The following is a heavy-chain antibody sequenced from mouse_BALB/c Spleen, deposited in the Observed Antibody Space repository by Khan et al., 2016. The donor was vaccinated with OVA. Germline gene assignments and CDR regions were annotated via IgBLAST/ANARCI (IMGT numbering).Heavy chain of an antibody. J-gene: IGHJ3*01. CDR1: GYTFTDYN. CDR2: IYPYNGGT. Sequence: VHVKQSGPELVKPGASVKISCKASGYTFTDYNMHWVKQSHGKSLEWIGYIYPYNGGTGYNQKFKSKATLTVDNSSSTAYMELRSLTSEDSAVYYCARGDYGSSYWFAYWGQGTLVTVSA. D-gene: IGHD1-1*01. CDR3: ARGDYGSSYWFAY. V-gene: IGHV1S29*02.